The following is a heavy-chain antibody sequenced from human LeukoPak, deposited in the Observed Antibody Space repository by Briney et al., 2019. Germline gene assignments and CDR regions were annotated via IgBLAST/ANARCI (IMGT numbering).Heavy chain of an antibody. CDR2: INPNSGGT. CDR1: GYTFNDYY. J-gene: IGHJ4*02. Sequence: GASVKVSCKASGYTFNDYYINWVRQAPGQGLEWMGWINPNSGGTNYAQKFQCRVTMSRDTSISTAYMELRRLRSDDTAVYYCARGPSGLLRFLEWSSPLDYWGQGTLVTVSS. CDR3: ARGPSGLLRFLEWSSPLDY. D-gene: IGHD3-3*01. V-gene: IGHV1-2*02.